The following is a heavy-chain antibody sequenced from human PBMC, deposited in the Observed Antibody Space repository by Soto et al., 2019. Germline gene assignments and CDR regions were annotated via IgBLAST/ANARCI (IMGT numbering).Heavy chain of an antibody. Sequence: GESLKISCKGSGYSFTSYWIGWVRQMPGKGLEWMGIIYPGDSDTRYSPSFQGQVTISADKSISTAYLQWSSLKASDTAMYYCARRGDLTPATTLVYYFDYWGQGTLVTVSS. D-gene: IGHD3-16*01. CDR3: ARRGDLTPATTLVYYFDY. V-gene: IGHV5-51*01. CDR2: IYPGDSDT. CDR1: GYSFTSYW. J-gene: IGHJ4*02.